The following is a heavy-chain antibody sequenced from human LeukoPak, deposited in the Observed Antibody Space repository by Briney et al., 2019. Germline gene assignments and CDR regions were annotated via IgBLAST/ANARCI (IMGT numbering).Heavy chain of an antibody. CDR1: GGSFSGYY. J-gene: IGHJ5*02. CDR2: INHSGST. CDR3: ARDQGIVVVPAAIRYNWFDP. D-gene: IGHD2-2*02. Sequence: KTSETLSLTCAVYGGSFSGYYWSWIRQPPGKGLEWIGEINHSGSTNYNPSLKSRVTMSVDTSKNQFSLKLSSVTAADTAVYYCARDQGIVVVPAAIRYNWFDPWGQGTLVTVSS. V-gene: IGHV4-34*01.